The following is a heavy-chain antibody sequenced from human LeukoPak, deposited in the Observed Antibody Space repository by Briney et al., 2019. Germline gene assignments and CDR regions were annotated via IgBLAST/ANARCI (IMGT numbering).Heavy chain of an antibody. J-gene: IGHJ4*02. CDR1: GGSFSGYY. CDR2: INHSGST. D-gene: IGHD2/OR15-2a*01. Sequence: SETLSLTCAVYGGSFSGYYWSWIRQPPGRGLEWIGEINHSGSTNYNPSLKSRVTISVDTSKNQFSLKLSSVTAADTAVYYCARGAGLSMSDHWGQGTLVTVSS. CDR3: ARGAGLSMSDH. V-gene: IGHV4-34*01.